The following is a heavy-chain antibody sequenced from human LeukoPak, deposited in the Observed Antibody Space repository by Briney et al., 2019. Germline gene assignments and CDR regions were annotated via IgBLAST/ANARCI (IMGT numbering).Heavy chain of an antibody. D-gene: IGHD4-11*01. CDR1: GFTVSSNY. CDR3: AKDLYRNCGRADY. CDR2: INGGGVNT. V-gene: IGHV3-23*01. J-gene: IGHJ4*02. Sequence: GGSLRLSCAASGFTVSSNYMSWVRQAPGKGLEWVSTINGGGVNTHYADSVGGRFTISRDNSKNTLFLQMNSLRDEDTAVYYCAKDLYRNCGRADYWGQETLVTVSS.